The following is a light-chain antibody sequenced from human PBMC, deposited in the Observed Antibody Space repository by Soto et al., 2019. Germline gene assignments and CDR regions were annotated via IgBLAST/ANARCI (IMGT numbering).Light chain of an antibody. CDR3: AAWDDSLNGVV. CDR2: SNN. V-gene: IGLV1-44*01. CDR1: SSNIGGNT. J-gene: IGLJ3*02. Sequence: QSVLTQPPSASGTPGQRVTISCSGSSSNIGGNTVNSYQQLPGTAPKLLIYSNNQRPSGVPDRFSGSKSGTSASLAISGLQSEDEGDYYCAAWDDSLNGVVFGGGTKLTVL.